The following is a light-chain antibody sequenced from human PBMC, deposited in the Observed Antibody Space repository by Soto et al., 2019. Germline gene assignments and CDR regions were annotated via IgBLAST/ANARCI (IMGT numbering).Light chain of an antibody. CDR2: GTS. CDR3: QQYDNWPSVT. CDR1: QSVGRS. V-gene: IGKV3-15*01. Sequence: IVMTQSPATLSVSPGERATLCCRASQSVGRSLAWYQQKPGQAPRLLIYGTSARATGIPATFSGSGSGTEFTLTISSLQSEDFAIYYCQQYDNWPSVTFGGGTKVEIK. J-gene: IGKJ4*01.